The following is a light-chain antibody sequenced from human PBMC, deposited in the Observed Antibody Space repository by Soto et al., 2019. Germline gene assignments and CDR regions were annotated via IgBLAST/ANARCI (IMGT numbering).Light chain of an antibody. CDR2: AAS. CDR3: LQHNSYPHP. V-gene: IGKV1-17*03. CDR1: QGISNY. Sequence: DIQMTQSPSAMSASVGDRVTITCRASQGISNYLAWFQQKPGKVTKRLIYAASSLQSGVPSRFSGSRSGTEFTLTISSQQPEDCATYYSLQHNSYPHPFGQGIKLEIK. J-gene: IGKJ2*01.